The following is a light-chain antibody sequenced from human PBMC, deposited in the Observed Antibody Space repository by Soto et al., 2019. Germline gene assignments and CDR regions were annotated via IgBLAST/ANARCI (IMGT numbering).Light chain of an antibody. CDR2: DAS. V-gene: IGKV3D-15*01. CDR3: QHYNNWPPWT. J-gene: IGKJ1*01. CDR1: QSVSSY. Sequence: EIVMTQSPATLSVSPGERATLSCRASQSVSSYLAWYQQKPGQAPRLLIYDASNRATGIPARFSGSGSGREFTLTISSLQSEDFAVYYCQHYNNWPPWTFGQGTKVDIK.